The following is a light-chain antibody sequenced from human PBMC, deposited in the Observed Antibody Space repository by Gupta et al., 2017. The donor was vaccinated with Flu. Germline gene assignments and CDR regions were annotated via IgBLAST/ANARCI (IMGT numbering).Light chain of an antibody. CDR1: SSNIGNNY. CDR3: AVWDDSLSGVI. V-gene: IGLV1-47*01. CDR2: RND. J-gene: IGLJ2*01. Sequence: YVVTQPPSEYGTHGQRVSISCYGSSSNIGNNYVHWYQHLAGRAPNLLIFRNDQRPSRVPDRFSGSKSGASASLAISGLRSEDEGDYYCAVWDDSLSGVIFGGGTKLTAL.